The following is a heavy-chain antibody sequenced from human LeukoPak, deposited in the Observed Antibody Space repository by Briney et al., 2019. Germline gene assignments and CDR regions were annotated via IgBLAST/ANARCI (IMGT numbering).Heavy chain of an antibody. V-gene: IGHV4-34*01. Sequence: SETLSLTCAVYGGPFSGYYWTWIREPPGKGLEWIGEINHSGSTNYNPSLKSRVTISVDTSKNQFSLKLRSVTAADTAVYYCARKEGGQLVNTRRWFDPWGQGTLVTVSS. CDR3: ARKEGGQLVNTRRWFDP. CDR1: GGPFSGYY. J-gene: IGHJ5*02. CDR2: INHSGST. D-gene: IGHD6-13*01.